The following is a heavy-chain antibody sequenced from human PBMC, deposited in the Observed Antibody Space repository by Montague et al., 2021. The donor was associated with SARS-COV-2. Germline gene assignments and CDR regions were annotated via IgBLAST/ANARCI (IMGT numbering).Heavy chain of an antibody. Sequence: SETLSLTCTVSGGAISSSSYYWGWIRQPPGMGLEWIGSIYYSGSTYYNPSLKSRVTISVDTSKNQFSLKLSSVTAADTAVYYCARDTRITMLVVVNRYGMDVWGQGTTVTVSS. CDR3: ARDTRITMLVVVNRYGMDV. D-gene: IGHD3-22*01. J-gene: IGHJ6*02. CDR2: IYYSGST. V-gene: IGHV4-39*07. CDR1: GGAISSSSYY.